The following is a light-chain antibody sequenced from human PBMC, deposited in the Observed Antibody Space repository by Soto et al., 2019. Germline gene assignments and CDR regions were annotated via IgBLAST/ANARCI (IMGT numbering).Light chain of an antibody. CDR2: EDN. CDR3: QSYDSSNHVV. V-gene: IGLV6-57*02. CDR1: SGSIASNY. Sequence: NFMLTQPHSVSESPGKTVTISCTGSSGSIASNYVQWYQQRPGSAPTTVIYEDNRRPSGVPDRFSGSIDSSSNSASLTISGLKTEDEADYYCQSYDSSNHVVFGGGTQLTVL. J-gene: IGLJ2*01.